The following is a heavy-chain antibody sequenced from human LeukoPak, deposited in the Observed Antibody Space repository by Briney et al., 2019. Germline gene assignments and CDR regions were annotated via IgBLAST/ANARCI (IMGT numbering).Heavy chain of an antibody. CDR1: GFTFSSYS. J-gene: IGHJ4*02. D-gene: IGHD6-13*01. CDR2: IGGSGGST. CDR3: AKAAAELATPYYFDY. Sequence: GGSLRLSCAASGFTFSSYSMSWVRQAPGKGLEWVSAIGGSGGSTYYADSVKGRFTISRDNSKNTLYLQMNSLRAEDTAVYYCAKAAAELATPYYFDYWGQGTLVTVSS. V-gene: IGHV3-23*01.